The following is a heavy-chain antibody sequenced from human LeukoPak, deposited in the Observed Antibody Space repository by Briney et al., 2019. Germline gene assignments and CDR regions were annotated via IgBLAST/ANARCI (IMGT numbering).Heavy chain of an antibody. J-gene: IGHJ4*02. CDR1: GGTFSVYA. D-gene: IGHD3-22*01. CDR2: IIPIFGIA. CDR3: ARTTIDDYYDSSGYDY. V-gene: IGHV1-69*10. Sequence: AVKVSSKASGGTFSVYAISWVRQAPGQGREWMGRIIPIFGIANYAQKFQGRVTITADKSTSTAYMELSSLRSEDTAVYYCARTTIDDYYDSSGYDYWGQGTLVTVSS.